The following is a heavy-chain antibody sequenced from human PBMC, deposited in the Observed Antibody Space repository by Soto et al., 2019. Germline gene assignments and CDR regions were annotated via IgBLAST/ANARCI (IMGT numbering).Heavy chain of an antibody. V-gene: IGHV3-48*03. CDR2: ISGSGSTI. D-gene: IGHD2-8*01. J-gene: IGHJ1*01. Sequence: GGSLRLSCEATGSTFSSHGMNWIRQTPGKRLEWIAKISGSGSTINYADSVKGRFTISRDNVQRTLHLQMDSLRVEDTGVYYCARGGVYWGRGTLVTVSS. CDR3: ARGGVY. CDR1: GSTFSSHG.